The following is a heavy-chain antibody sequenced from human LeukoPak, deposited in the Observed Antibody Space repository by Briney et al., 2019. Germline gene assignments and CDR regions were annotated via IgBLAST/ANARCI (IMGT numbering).Heavy chain of an antibody. Sequence: GGSLRLSCAASGSTFSNYGMHWVRQAPGKGLEWVAFIRYDGNNKYYADSVKGRFGISRDNSKNTVYLQMNSLRAEDTAVYYCAKRWDSSSWYAWDCWGQGTLVTVSS. D-gene: IGHD6-13*01. J-gene: IGHJ4*02. CDR3: AKRWDSSSWYAWDC. CDR2: IRYDGNNK. CDR1: GSTFSNYG. V-gene: IGHV3-30*02.